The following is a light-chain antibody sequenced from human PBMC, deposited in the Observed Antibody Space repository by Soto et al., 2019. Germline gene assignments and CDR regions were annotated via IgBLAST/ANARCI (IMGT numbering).Light chain of an antibody. CDR2: WAS. J-gene: IGKJ1*01. Sequence: IVMTQSPLSLPVTPGEPASISCMSIQSLLHSNGYNYLSWYQQRAGQPPKLLIYWASTRESGVPDRFSGSGSGTDFTLTITSLQAEDVAVYYCQQYYGTPPWTFGHGTKVDIK. CDR1: QSLLHSNGYNY. CDR3: QQYYGTPPWT. V-gene: IGKV4-1*01.